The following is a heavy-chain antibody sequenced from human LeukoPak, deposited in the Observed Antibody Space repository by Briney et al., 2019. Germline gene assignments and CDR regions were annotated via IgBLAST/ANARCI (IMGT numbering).Heavy chain of an antibody. CDR1: GYTFTSYG. CDR2: ISAYNGNT. V-gene: IGHV1-18*04. Sequence: GASVKVSCKASGYTFTSYGISWVRQAPGQGLEWMGWISAYNGNTNYAQKLQGRVTMTTDTSTSTAHMELRSLRSDDTAVYYCARRLLRYFDWLYCDDYWGQGTLVTVSS. D-gene: IGHD3-9*01. CDR3: ARRLLRYFDWLYCDDY. J-gene: IGHJ4*02.